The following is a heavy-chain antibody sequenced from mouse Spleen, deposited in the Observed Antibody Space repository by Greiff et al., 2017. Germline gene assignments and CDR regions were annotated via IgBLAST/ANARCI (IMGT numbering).Heavy chain of an antibody. V-gene: IGHV6-6*01. J-gene: IGHJ4*01. CDR1: GFTFSDAW. CDR3: TTELGRRAMDY. D-gene: IGHD4-1*01. Sequence: EVKLVESGGGLVQPGGSMKLSCAASGFTFSDAWMDWVRQSQEKGLEWVAEIRNKANNHATYYAESVKGRFTISRADSKSSVYLQMNSLRAEDTGMDYCTTELGRRAMDYWGQGTPVTVSS. CDR2: IRNKANNHAT.